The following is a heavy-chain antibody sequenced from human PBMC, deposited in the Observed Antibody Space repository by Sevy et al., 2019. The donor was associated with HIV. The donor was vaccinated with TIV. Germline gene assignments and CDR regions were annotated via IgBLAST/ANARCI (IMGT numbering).Heavy chain of an antibody. CDR1: GFIFRDRY. CDR3: AGDFKPVASAGTGALGV. D-gene: IGHD6-13*01. CDR2: ISSRSSEI. J-gene: IGHJ6*02. V-gene: IGHV3-11*05. Sequence: GGSLRLSCVASGFIFRDRYMSWIRQAPGKGLEWVSFISSRSSEINYADSVKGRFTVSRDNAKNSLYLQMNSLRAEDTAVYYCAGDFKPVASAGTGALGVWGQGTAVTVSS.